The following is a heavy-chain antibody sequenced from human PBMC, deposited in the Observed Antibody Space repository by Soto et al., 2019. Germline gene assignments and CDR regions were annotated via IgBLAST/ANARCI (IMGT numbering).Heavy chain of an antibody. D-gene: IGHD5-12*01. CDR3: ARDGRDGYKPFDY. V-gene: IGHV1-3*05. CDR1: GYTFTSYA. J-gene: IGHJ4*02. CDR2: INAVNGNT. Sequence: QVQLVQSGAEEKKPGASVKVSCKASGYTFTSYAMHWVRQAPGQRLEWMGWINAVNGNTKYSQKFQGRVTITRDTSASTAYMELSSLRSEDTAVYYCARDGRDGYKPFDYWGQGTLVTVSS.